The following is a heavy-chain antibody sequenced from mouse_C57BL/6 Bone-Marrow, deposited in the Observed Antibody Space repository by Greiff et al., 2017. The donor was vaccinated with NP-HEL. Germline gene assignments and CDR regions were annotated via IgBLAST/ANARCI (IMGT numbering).Heavy chain of an antibody. Sequence: VKLMESGAELVRPGSSVKLSCKASGYTFTSYWMHWVKQRPIQGLEWIGNIDPSDSETHYNQKFKDKATLTVDKSSSTAYMQLSSLTSEDSAVYYCARSSGSSSWFAYWGQGTLVTVSA. CDR2: IDPSDSET. CDR1: GYTFTSYW. CDR3: ARSSGSSSWFAY. V-gene: IGHV1-52*01. J-gene: IGHJ3*01. D-gene: IGHD1-1*01.